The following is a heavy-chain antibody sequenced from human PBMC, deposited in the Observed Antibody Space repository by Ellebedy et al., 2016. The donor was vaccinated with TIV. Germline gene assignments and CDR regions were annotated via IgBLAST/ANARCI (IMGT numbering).Heavy chain of an antibody. V-gene: IGHV3-7*03. J-gene: IGHJ6*02. Sequence: GESLKISCATSGFNLRSFWMSWVRQAPGKGLEWVANVKEDGNDKYYVDSVKGRFTISRDNAKNSLYLQMNSLGVEDTAVYYCVRDIFTAPGYGMDVWGQGTTVTVSS. CDR3: VRDIFTAPGYGMDV. CDR1: GFNLRSFW. D-gene: IGHD1-14*01. CDR2: VKEDGNDK.